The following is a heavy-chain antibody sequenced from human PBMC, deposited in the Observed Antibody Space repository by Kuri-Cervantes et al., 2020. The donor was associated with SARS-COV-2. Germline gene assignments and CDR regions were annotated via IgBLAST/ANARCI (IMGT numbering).Heavy chain of an antibody. V-gene: IGHV4-38-2*01. Sequence: SETLSLTCAVSGYSISSGYYWGWIRQPPGKGLEWIGSIYHSGSTYYNPSLKSRVTISVDTSKNQFSLKLSSVTAADTAVYYCARHGGFLDVWGKGTTVTVSS. CDR2: IYHSGST. CDR3: ARHGGFLDV. D-gene: IGHD4-23*01. J-gene: IGHJ6*04. CDR1: GYSISSGYY.